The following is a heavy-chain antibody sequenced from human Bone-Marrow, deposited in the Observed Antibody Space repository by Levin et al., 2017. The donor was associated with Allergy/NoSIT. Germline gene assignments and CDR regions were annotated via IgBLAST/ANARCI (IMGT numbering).Heavy chain of an antibody. CDR1: GFAFSSFA. CDR3: AKQRGANIDF. D-gene: IGHD1-26*01. V-gene: IGHV3-23*01. CDR2: IGGRGDTS. J-gene: IGHJ4*02. Sequence: GESLKISCAASGFAFSSFAMGWVRQAPGGGLEWVSTIGGRGDTSDYSDSVRGRFTVSRDNSNDTLFLQLSRLRPEDTATYYCAKQRGANIDFWGQGTLVTVSS.